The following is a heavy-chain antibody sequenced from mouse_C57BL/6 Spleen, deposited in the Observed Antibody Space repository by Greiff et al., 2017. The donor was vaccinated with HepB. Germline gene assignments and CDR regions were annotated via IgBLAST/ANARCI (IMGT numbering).Heavy chain of an antibody. CDR1: GYTFTGYW. V-gene: IGHV1-9*01. CDR2: ILPGSGST. Sequence: QVQPQQSGAELMKPGASVKLSCKATGYTFTGYWIEWVKQRPGHGLEWIGEILPGSGSTNYNEKFKGKATFTADTSSNTAYMQLSSLTTEDSAIYYCARRIYYYGSSYGYFDVWGTGTTVTVSS. CDR3: ARRIYYYGSSYGYFDV. D-gene: IGHD1-1*01. J-gene: IGHJ1*03.